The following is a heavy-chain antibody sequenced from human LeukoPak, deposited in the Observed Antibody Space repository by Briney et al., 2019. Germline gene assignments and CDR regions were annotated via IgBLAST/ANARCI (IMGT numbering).Heavy chain of an antibody. J-gene: IGHJ3*02. CDR1: GYTFTGYY. CDR2: INPNSGGT. Sequence: GASVKVSCKASGYTFTGYYMHWVRQAPGQGLEWMGWINPNSGGTNYAQKFQGRVTMTRDTSISTAYMELSRLRSDDTAVYYCARDTFAARRRYAFDIWGQGTMVTVSS. V-gene: IGHV1-2*02. CDR3: ARDTFAARRRYAFDI. D-gene: IGHD6-6*01.